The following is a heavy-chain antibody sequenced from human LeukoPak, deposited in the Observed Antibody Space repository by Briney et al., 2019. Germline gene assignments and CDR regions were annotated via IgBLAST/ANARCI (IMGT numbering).Heavy chain of an antibody. V-gene: IGHV3-30*18. CDR3: AKGLPGAGQRGYFDY. D-gene: IGHD3-10*01. Sequence: QSGGSLRLSCTASGFAFSVYGMHWVRQAQGKGLEWVAVISNDGNNKYYADSVKGRFTISRDNSKSTLYLHMNSLRAEDTAVYYCAKGLPGAGQRGYFDYWGQGTLVTVSS. CDR2: ISNDGNNK. J-gene: IGHJ4*02. CDR1: GFAFSVYG.